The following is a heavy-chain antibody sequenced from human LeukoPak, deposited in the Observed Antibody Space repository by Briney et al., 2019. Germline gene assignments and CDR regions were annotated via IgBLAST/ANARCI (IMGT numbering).Heavy chain of an antibody. J-gene: IGHJ4*02. V-gene: IGHV1-18*01. CDR2: ISTYNGYT. CDR1: GYTFTSYG. D-gene: IGHD6-19*01. CDR3: ARGGTGWSRDY. Sequence: ASVKVSYKASGYTFTSYGIGWVRQAPGQGLEWMGWISTYNGYTNYAQNLQGRVTMTTDTSTSTAYMELRSLRSDDTAVYYCARGGTGWSRDYWGQGTLVTVSS.